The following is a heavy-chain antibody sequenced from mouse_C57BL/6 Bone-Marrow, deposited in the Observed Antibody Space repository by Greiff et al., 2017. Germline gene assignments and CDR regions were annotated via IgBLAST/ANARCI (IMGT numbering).Heavy chain of an antibody. D-gene: IGHD4-1*01. CDR2: IYPSDSET. Sequence: QVQLQQPGAELVRPGSSVKLSCKASGYTFTSYWMDWVKERPGQGLEWIGNIYPSDSETHYNQKFKDKATLTVDKSSSTAYMQLSSLTSEDSAVYYCARELALFAYWGQGTLVTVSA. CDR1: GYTFTSYW. V-gene: IGHV1-61*01. J-gene: IGHJ3*01. CDR3: ARELALFAY.